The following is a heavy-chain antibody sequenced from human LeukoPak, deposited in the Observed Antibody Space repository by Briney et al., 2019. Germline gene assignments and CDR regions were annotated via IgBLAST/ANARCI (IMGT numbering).Heavy chain of an antibody. D-gene: IGHD3-3*01. Sequence: GGSLRLSCAASGFTFSSFPMHWVRQAPGKGLDWVGRIKSKVNGETIEYAAPVKGRFTISRDDSKSTVYLQMNSLKIEDTAVYYCATGGYYLDYWGQGTLVTVSS. J-gene: IGHJ4*02. CDR3: ATGGYYLDY. CDR1: GFTFSSFP. CDR2: IKSKVNGETI. V-gene: IGHV3-15*01.